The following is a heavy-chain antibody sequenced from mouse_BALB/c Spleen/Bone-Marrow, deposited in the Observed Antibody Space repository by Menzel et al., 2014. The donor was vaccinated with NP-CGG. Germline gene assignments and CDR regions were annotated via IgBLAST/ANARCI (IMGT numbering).Heavy chain of an antibody. Sequence: QVQLQQSGPGLVQPSQSLSITCTVSGFSLTSYGVHWVRQSPGKGLEWLGVIWSGGSTDYNAAFISRLSVSKDNSKSXVFFKMNSLQADDTAIYYCARNWGLRRGDYFDYWGQGTTLTVSS. D-gene: IGHD2-2*01. V-gene: IGHV2-4-1*01. CDR1: GFSLTSYG. J-gene: IGHJ2*01. CDR3: ARNWGLRRGDYFDY. CDR2: IWSGGST.